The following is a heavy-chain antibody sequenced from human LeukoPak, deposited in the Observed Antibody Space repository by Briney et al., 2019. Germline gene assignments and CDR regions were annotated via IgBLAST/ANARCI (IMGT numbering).Heavy chain of an antibody. J-gene: IGHJ3*02. V-gene: IGHV3-30-3*01. Sequence: PGGSLRLSCAASGFTFSSYAMHWVRQAPGKGLEWVAVISYDGSNKYYADSVKGRFTISRDNSKNTLYLQMNSLRAEDTAVYYCARDKRPYYDFWSGYYSDAFDIWGQGTMVTVSS. CDR1: GFTFSSYA. CDR2: ISYDGSNK. D-gene: IGHD3-3*01. CDR3: ARDKRPYYDFWSGYYSDAFDI.